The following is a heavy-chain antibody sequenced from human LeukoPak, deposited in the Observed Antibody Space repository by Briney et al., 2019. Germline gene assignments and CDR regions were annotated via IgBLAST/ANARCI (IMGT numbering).Heavy chain of an antibody. CDR1: GGTFSSYA. CDR2: IIPIFGTA. CDR3: ARVPHVLRFLEWSPYGMDV. Sequence: SVKVSCKASGGTFSSYAISWVRQAPGQGLEWMGGIIPIFGTANYAQKFQGRVTITADESTSTAYMELSSLRSEDTAVYYCARVPHVLRFLEWSPYGMDVWGQGITVTVSS. V-gene: IGHV1-69*13. D-gene: IGHD3-3*01. J-gene: IGHJ6*02.